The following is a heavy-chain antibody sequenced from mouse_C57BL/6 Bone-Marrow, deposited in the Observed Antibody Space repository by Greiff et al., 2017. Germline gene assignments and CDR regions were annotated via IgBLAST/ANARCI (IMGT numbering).Heavy chain of an antibody. CDR2: IYPRSGNT. Sequence: LQESGAELARPGASVKLSCKASGYTFTSYGISWVKQRTGQGLEWIGEIYPRSGNTYYNEKFKGKATLTADTSSSTAYMGLRSLTSEESAVYYCARDIYYGPWYAMDYWGQGTSVTVSS. CDR3: ARDIYYGPWYAMDY. V-gene: IGHV1-81*01. J-gene: IGHJ4*01. D-gene: IGHD1-1*01. CDR1: GYTFTSYG.